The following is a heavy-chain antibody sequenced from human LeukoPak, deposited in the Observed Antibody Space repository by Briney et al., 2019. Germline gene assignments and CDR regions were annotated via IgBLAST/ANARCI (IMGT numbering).Heavy chain of an antibody. Sequence: SETLSLTCTVSDGSMSGYYWSWIRQPPGKGLEWIGYTYYSGSTNYNPSLKRRVTISEDRSMNQFSLKLSSVTATDTAVYYCARHKSDYGDYHAHWGQGTLVTVSS. J-gene: IGHJ4*02. CDR1: DGSMSGYY. CDR3: ARHKSDYGDYHAH. CDR2: TYYSGST. V-gene: IGHV4-59*08. D-gene: IGHD4-17*01.